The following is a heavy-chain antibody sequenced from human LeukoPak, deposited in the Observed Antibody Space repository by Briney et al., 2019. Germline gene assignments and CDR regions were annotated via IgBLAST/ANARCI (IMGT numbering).Heavy chain of an antibody. Sequence: ASVKVSCKASGYTFTSYDINWVRQATGQGLEWMGWMNPNSGNTGYAQKFQGRVTMTRNTSISTAYMEPSSLRSEDTAVYYCARPIGGYYAILTGYRKTYGMDVWGQGTTVTVSS. J-gene: IGHJ6*02. CDR3: ARPIGGYYAILTGYRKTYGMDV. CDR1: GYTFTSYD. CDR2: MNPNSGNT. D-gene: IGHD3-9*01. V-gene: IGHV1-8*01.